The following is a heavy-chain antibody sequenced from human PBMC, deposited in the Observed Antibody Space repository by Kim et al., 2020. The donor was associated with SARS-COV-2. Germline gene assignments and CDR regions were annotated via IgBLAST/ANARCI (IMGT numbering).Heavy chain of an antibody. V-gene: IGHV4-59*08. CDR3: ARHSAGGDYFDY. J-gene: IGHJ4*02. Sequence: NSNPSLKSRVTISVDTSKKQFSLKLSSVPAADTAVYYCARHSAGGDYFDYWGQGTLVTVSS. D-gene: IGHD3-10*01.